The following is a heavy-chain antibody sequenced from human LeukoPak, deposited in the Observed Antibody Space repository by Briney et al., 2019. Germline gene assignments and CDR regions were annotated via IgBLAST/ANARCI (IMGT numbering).Heavy chain of an antibody. D-gene: IGHD6-13*01. Sequence: PGGSLRLSCAASGFTFSSYAMHWVRQAPGKGLEWVAVISYDGSNKYYADSVKGRFTISRDNSKNTLYLQMNSLIAEDTAVYYCAKGGKLVRYYFDYWGQGTLVTVSS. CDR1: GFTFSSYA. J-gene: IGHJ4*02. CDR2: ISYDGSNK. V-gene: IGHV3-30-3*01. CDR3: AKGGKLVRYYFDY.